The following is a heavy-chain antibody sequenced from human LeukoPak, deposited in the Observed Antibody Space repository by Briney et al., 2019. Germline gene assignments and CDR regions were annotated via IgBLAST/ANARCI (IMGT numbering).Heavy chain of an antibody. Sequence: GGSLRLSCAASGFTFDDYAMHWVRQAPGKGLEWVAFIRYDGSNKYYADSVKGRFTISRDNSKNTLYLQMNSLRAEDTAVYYCAKDQWAYYGSGSPFDYWGQGTLVTVSS. J-gene: IGHJ4*02. V-gene: IGHV3-30*02. CDR3: AKDQWAYYGSGSPFDY. CDR1: GFTFDDYA. CDR2: IRYDGSNK. D-gene: IGHD3-10*01.